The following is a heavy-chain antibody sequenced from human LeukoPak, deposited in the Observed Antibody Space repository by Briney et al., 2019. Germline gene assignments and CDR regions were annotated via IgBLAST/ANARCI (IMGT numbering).Heavy chain of an antibody. Sequence: SETLSLTCTVSGGSISSYYWSWIRQPPGKGLEWIGYIYYSRSTNYNPSLKSRVTISVDTSKNQFSLKPSSVTAADTAVYYCARAQQWLVHYFDYWGQGTLVTVSS. CDR3: ARAQQWLVHYFDY. CDR1: GGSISSYY. J-gene: IGHJ4*02. CDR2: IYYSRST. V-gene: IGHV4-59*01. D-gene: IGHD6-19*01.